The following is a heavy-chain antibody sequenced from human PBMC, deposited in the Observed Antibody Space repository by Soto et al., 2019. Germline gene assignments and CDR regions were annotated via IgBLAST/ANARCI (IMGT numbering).Heavy chain of an antibody. CDR3: VSYGSRDYYYGMDV. CDR1: GYTFDNYW. CDR2: IYPGDSDR. J-gene: IGHJ6*02. Sequence: GESLKISCKASGYTFDNYWIGWVRQMPGKGLEWMAIIYPGDSDRRYSPSFQGQVTISADQSISTAYLQWSSLKASDTANYYYVSYGSRDYYYGMDVWGQGTTVTVSS. V-gene: IGHV5-51*03. D-gene: IGHD3-10*01.